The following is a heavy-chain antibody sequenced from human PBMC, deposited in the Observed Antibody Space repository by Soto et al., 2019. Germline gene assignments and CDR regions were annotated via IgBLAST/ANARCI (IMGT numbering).Heavy chain of an antibody. CDR1: GVTFSSYA. J-gene: IGHJ6*02. V-gene: IGHV1-69*13. D-gene: IGHD5-18*01. CDR3: ARDTAMVTGEDYGMDV. CDR2: IIPIFGTA. Sequence: ASVKVSCKASGVTFSSYAISWVRQAPGQGLEWMGGIIPIFGTANYAQKFQGRVTITADESTSTAYMELSSLRSEDTAVYYCARDTAMVTGEDYGMDVWGQGTTVTVSS.